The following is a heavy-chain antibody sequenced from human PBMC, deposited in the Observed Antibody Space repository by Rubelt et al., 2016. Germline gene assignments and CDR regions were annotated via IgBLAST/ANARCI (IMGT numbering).Heavy chain of an antibody. CDR1: GFTFSTYG. J-gene: IGHJ4*02. V-gene: IGHV3-48*01. CDR2: FSSGSGTM. Sequence: EVQLVESGGDLVQPGGSLRLSCAASGFTFSTYGMNWVRQAPGKGLEWVSHFSSGSGTMYYADSVKGRFIISRDNSKNTVVLQMNSLRTEDTAVYYCAKGDARWALDYWGQGTLVTVSS. CDR3: AKGDARWALDY. D-gene: IGHD5-24*01.